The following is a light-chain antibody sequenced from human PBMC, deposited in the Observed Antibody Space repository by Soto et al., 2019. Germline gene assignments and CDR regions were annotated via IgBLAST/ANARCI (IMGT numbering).Light chain of an antibody. CDR1: QSVSTIF. V-gene: IGKV3-11*01. J-gene: IGKJ3*01. Sequence: EIVLTQSPATLSLSPGERATLSCRASQSVSTIFLAWYQHKPAQAPRLLIYDASKRATGIPARFSGSGSGTDFTLTISSLEPEDFALYYCQQLSHWPFTFGPGTKVDIK. CDR2: DAS. CDR3: QQLSHWPFT.